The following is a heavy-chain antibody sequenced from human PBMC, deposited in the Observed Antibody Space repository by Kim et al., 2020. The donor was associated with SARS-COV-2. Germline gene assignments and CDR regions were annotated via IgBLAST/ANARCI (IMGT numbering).Heavy chain of an antibody. CDR1: GFTFSSYA. J-gene: IGHJ3*02. D-gene: IGHD2-2*02. V-gene: IGHV3-23*01. CDR2: ISGSGGST. Sequence: GGSLRLSCAASGFTFSSYAMSWVRQAPGKGLEWVSAISGSGGSTYYADSVKGRFTISRDNSKNTLYLQMNSLRAEDTAVYYCAKDLEDIVVVPAAIRGGHDAFDIWGQGTMVTVSS. CDR3: AKDLEDIVVVPAAIRGGHDAFDI.